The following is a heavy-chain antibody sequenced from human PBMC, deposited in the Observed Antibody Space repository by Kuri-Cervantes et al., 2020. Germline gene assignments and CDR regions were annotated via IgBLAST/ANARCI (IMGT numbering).Heavy chain of an antibody. Sequence: GGCLRLSCAVSGFTFSDYYMSWIRQAPGKGPEWVSYISSSGSTIYYADSVKGRFTISRDNAKNSLYLQMNSLRAEDTAMYYCAKTYYDFWSGYSNYYYYGMDVWGQGTTVTVSS. CDR1: GFTFSDYY. CDR2: ISSSGSTI. J-gene: IGHJ6*02. V-gene: IGHV3-11*04. D-gene: IGHD3-3*01. CDR3: AKTYYDFWSGYSNYYYYGMDV.